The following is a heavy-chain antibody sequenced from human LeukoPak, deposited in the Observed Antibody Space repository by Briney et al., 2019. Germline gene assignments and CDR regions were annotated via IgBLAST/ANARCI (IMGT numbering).Heavy chain of an antibody. Sequence: PGGSLRLSCAASEFTFSDYYMSWIRQAPGKGLEWVSYISSSGSTIYYADSVKGRFTISRDNAKNSLYLQMNSLRAEDTAVYYCARVPTQKRRYSYGAFDYWGQGTLVTVSS. CDR2: ISSSGSTI. D-gene: IGHD5-18*01. V-gene: IGHV3-11*01. CDR3: ARVPTQKRRYSYGAFDY. J-gene: IGHJ4*02. CDR1: EFTFSDYY.